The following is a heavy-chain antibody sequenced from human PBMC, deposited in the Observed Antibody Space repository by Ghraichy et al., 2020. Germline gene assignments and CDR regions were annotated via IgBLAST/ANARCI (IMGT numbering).Heavy chain of an antibody. J-gene: IGHJ4*02. CDR2: INSDGSSI. CDR1: GFTFSSYW. CDR3: ARGGGWLRTDY. V-gene: IGHV3-74*01. D-gene: IGHD5-12*01. Sequence: GGPLRLSCAASGFTFSSYWMHWVRQAPGKGLVWVSRINSDGSSISHADSVRGRFTISRDNAKNTLYLQMNSLRAEDTAVYYCARGGGWLRTDYWGQGTLVTVSS.